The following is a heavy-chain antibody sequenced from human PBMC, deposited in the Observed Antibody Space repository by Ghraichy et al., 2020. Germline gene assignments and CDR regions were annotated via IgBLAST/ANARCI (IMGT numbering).Heavy chain of an antibody. V-gene: IGHV1-69*13. D-gene: IGHD3-10*01. Sequence: SVKVSCKASGGTFSSYAISWVRQAPGQGLEWMGGIIPIFGTANYAQKFQGRVTITADESTSTAYMELSSLRSEDTAVYYCARVDQGWFGELPLYGMDVWGQGTTVTVSS. CDR1: GGTFSSYA. CDR3: ARVDQGWFGELPLYGMDV. J-gene: IGHJ6*02. CDR2: IIPIFGTA.